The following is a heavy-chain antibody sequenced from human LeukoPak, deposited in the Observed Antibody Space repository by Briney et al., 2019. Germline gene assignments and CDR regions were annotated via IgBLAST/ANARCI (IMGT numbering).Heavy chain of an antibody. Sequence: TGGSLRLSCAASGFTFSSYWMHWVRQAPGKGLVWVSRINSDGSSTSYADSVKGRFTISRDNAKNTLYLQMNSPRAEDTAVYYCARDPRYCSGGSCYSNWFDPWGQGTLVTVSS. CDR2: INSDGSST. CDR3: ARDPRYCSGGSCYSNWFDP. CDR1: GFTFSSYW. J-gene: IGHJ5*02. D-gene: IGHD2-15*01. V-gene: IGHV3-74*01.